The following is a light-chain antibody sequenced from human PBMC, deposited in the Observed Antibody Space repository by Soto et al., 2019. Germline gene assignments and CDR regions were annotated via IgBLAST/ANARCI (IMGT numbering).Light chain of an antibody. CDR2: GSS. CDR3: QQYGSSPPYT. V-gene: IGKV3-20*01. CDR1: QSVTNKY. J-gene: IGKJ2*01. Sequence: EVVLTQSPGTLSLSPGERATLSCRASQSVTNKYLAWYQQKPGQAPRLLIFGSSDRATGIPDRFSGSGSGTDFTLTISRLEPEDFAGYYCQQYGSSPPYTFGQGTKLEI.